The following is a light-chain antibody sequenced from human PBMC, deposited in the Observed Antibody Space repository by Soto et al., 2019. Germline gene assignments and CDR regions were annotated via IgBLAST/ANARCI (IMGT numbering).Light chain of an antibody. V-gene: IGKV1-9*01. CDR3: QQLNIYPPFT. CDR2: AAS. CDR1: QGISSY. Sequence: DIQLTQSPSFLSASVGDRVTITCRASQGISSYLAWYQQTPGKAPKLLIYAASTLQSGVPSRFSGSGSGTVFTLTISSLQPEDFATYYCQQLNIYPPFTIGGGTKVEIK. J-gene: IGKJ4*01.